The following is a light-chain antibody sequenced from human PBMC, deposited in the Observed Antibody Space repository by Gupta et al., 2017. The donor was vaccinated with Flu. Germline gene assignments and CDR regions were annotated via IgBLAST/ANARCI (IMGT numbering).Light chain of an antibody. CDR1: QSLSSSY. CDR3: QEYGSSRT. J-gene: IGKJ1*01. V-gene: IGKV3-20*01. Sequence: EIVVTQSPGTLSLSPGERATLSCRASQSLSSSYLAWYQQKRGQAPRLLIYSASNRVTGIPDRFSGSGSGTDFTLTISRLEPEDFAVYYCQEYGSSRTFGQGTKVEIK. CDR2: SAS.